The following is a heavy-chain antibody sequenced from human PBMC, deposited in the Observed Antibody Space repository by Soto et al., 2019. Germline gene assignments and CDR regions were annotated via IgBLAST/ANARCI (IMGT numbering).Heavy chain of an antibody. CDR2: TSYDGSNN. D-gene: IGHD3-16*01. Sequence: QVQLVESGGGVVQPGTSLRLSCVGSGFTFRSYVIHWVRQAPGKGLEWVALTSYDGSNNFYGDSVKGRFTISRHKSRNTVDLQIDSLTYEDTAFYYCARWGTTGGLDVWGQGTLVSVPS. V-gene: IGHV3-33*05. CDR1: GFTFRSYV. J-gene: IGHJ4*02. CDR3: ARWGTTGGLDV.